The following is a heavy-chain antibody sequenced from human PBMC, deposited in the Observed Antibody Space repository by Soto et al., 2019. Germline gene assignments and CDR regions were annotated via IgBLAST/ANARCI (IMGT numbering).Heavy chain of an antibody. CDR3: ARGGKYYYGSGSELIYYYYGMDV. V-gene: IGHV4-34*01. J-gene: IGHJ6*02. CDR1: GGSFSGYY. CDR2: INHSGST. D-gene: IGHD3-10*01. Sequence: SETVSLTCAVYGGSFSGYYWSWIRQPLGKGLEWIGEINHSGSTNYNPSLKSRVTISVDTSKNQFSLKLSSVTAADTAVYYCARGGKYYYGSGSELIYYYYGMDVWGQGTTVTVS.